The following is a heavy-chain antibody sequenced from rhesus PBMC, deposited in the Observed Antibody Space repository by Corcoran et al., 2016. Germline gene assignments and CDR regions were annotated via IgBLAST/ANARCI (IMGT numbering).Heavy chain of an antibody. Sequence: QVTLKESGPALVKPTQTLTLTCTFSGFSISTSGMGVGWIRQPPGKALEWLALIYWDDDKNSSTSLKGRLTISKDPSKNQVVLTMTNMDPVDTATYYCARRGLAAAFDYWGQGVLVTVSS. CDR2: IYWDDDK. J-gene: IGHJ4*01. CDR1: GFSISTSGMG. V-gene: IGHV2-174*01. D-gene: IGHD6-25*01. CDR3: ARRGLAAAFDY.